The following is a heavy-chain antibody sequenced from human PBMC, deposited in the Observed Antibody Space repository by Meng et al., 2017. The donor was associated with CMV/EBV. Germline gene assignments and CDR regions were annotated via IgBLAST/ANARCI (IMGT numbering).Heavy chain of an antibody. Sequence: QVPLPGSGPGLVKPSQTLSLTRTVSGGSISSGDYYWSWIRQPPGKGLEWIGYIYYSGSTYYNPSLKSRVTISVDTSKNQFSLKLSSVTAADTAVYYCARDNRRGGVDYWGQGTLVTVSS. CDR2: IYYSGST. D-gene: IGHD3-3*01. CDR1: GGSISSGDYY. CDR3: ARDNRRGGVDY. V-gene: IGHV4-30-4*08. J-gene: IGHJ4*02.